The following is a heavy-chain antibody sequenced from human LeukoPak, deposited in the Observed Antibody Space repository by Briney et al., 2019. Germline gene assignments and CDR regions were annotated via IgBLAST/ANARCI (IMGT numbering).Heavy chain of an antibody. CDR2: ISYGGTT. CDR1: GVSINSGTYH. Sequence: SQTLSLTCTVSGVSINSGTYHWGWIRQYPGKGLEWIGHISYGGTTYYNPSLKSQVTISLDTSRNRFSLKRNSVTAADTAVYYCARDRDRDGGTDYWGEGTVVTVSS. J-gene: IGHJ4*02. CDR3: ARDRDRDGGTDY. D-gene: IGHD2-21*01. V-gene: IGHV4-31*01.